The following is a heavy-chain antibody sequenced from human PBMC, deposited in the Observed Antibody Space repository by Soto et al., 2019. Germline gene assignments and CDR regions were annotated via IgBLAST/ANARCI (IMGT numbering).Heavy chain of an antibody. CDR3: ARWDGYGDV. CDR2: LSGGGSNT. V-gene: IGHV3-23*01. D-gene: IGHD4-17*01. CDR1: GFSFSTYS. Sequence: EVQLLESGGGLVQPGGSLRLSCAASGFSFSTYSMAWVRQTPGKGLAWVSGLSGGGSNTFYADSVQGRFTISVDNSKNTVYLQMNSLRVEDTAVYYCARWDGYGDVWGQGTLFTVS. J-gene: IGHJ4*02.